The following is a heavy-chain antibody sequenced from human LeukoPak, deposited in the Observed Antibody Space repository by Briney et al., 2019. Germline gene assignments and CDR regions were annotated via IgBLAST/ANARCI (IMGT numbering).Heavy chain of an antibody. CDR1: GFTFSSYA. Sequence: GGSLRLSCAASGFTFSSYAMSWVRQAPGKGLEWVSAISGSGGSTYYAGSVKGRFTISRDNSKNTLYLQMNSLRAEDTAVYYCAKDRSKTSYYYDNSNWGQGTLVTVSS. CDR2: ISGSGGST. V-gene: IGHV3-23*01. CDR3: AKDRSKTSYYYDNSN. J-gene: IGHJ4*02. D-gene: IGHD3-22*01.